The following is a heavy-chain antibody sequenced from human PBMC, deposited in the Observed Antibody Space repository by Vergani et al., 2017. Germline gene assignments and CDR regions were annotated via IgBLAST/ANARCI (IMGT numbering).Heavy chain of an antibody. CDR2: ISGSGGSK. J-gene: IGHJ3*02. CDR3: AKAGYCSSTSCFYDAFDI. D-gene: IGHD2-2*01. V-gene: IGHV3-23*01. Sequence: EVQLLESGGGLVQPGGSLRLSCAASGFTFRSYAMSWVRQAPGKGLEWVSAISGSGGSKYYADSVKGRFTSSRDNSKNTLYLQMNSLRAEDTAVYYCAKAGYCSSTSCFYDAFDIWGQGTMVSVSS. CDR1: GFTFRSYA.